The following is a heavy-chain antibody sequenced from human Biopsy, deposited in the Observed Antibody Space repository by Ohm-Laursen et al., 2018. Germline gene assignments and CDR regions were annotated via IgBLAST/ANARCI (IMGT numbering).Heavy chain of an antibody. CDR1: GGSFSDYF. J-gene: IGHJ4*02. CDR3: ARDWSSGRYLEY. V-gene: IGHV4-34*09. Sequence: SQTLSLTCAVYGGSFSDYFWTWIRQHPEKGLEWIGYIHNSGNTYYNPSLKSRVMISIDVSKDQFSLKLSSVTAADTAVYYCARDWSSGRYLEYWGQGSQVTVSS. D-gene: IGHD3-10*01. CDR2: IHNSGNT.